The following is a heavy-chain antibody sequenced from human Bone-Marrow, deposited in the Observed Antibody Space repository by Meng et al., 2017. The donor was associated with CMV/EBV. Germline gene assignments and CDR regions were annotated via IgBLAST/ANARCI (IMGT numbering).Heavy chain of an antibody. J-gene: IGHJ6*02. CDR3: ARDWGRVPASCYKEWCFKYYGMDV. CDR2: ISAYNGNT. CDR1: GYTFTSYG. Sequence: ASVKVSCKASGYTFTSYGISWVRQAPGQGLEWMGWISAYNGNTNYAQKLQGRVTMTTDTSTSTAYMELRSPRSDDTAVYYCARDWGRVPASCYKEWCFKYYGMDVWGQGTTVTVS. D-gene: IGHD2-2*02. V-gene: IGHV1-18*01.